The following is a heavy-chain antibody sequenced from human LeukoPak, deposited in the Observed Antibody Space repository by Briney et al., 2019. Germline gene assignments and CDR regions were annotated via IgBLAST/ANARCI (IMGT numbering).Heavy chain of an antibody. Sequence: PSETLSLTCSVSGYSISSGYYWGWIRQPPGKGVEWIGSIYHSERTYYNPSLKSRVTISVDTSKNQFSLRLSSVTAADTAVYYCARGAMVRVPYYYYYYMDVRGKGTTVTISS. CDR2: IYHSERT. CDR3: ARGAMVRVPYYYYYYMDV. D-gene: IGHD3-10*01. J-gene: IGHJ6*03. V-gene: IGHV4-38-2*02. CDR1: GYSISSGYY.